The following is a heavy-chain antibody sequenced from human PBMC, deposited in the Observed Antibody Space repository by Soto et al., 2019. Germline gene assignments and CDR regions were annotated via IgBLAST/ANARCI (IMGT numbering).Heavy chain of an antibody. D-gene: IGHD6-19*01. Sequence: QVQLQQWGAGLLKPSETLSLTCAVYGGSFSGYYWSWIRQPPGKGLEWIGEINHSGSTNYNPSLKSRVTISVDTSKNQFSLKLSSVTAADTAVYYCARGFAGWYSTDAFDIWGQGTMVTVSS. J-gene: IGHJ3*02. CDR1: GGSFSGYY. CDR3: ARGFAGWYSTDAFDI. CDR2: INHSGST. V-gene: IGHV4-34*01.